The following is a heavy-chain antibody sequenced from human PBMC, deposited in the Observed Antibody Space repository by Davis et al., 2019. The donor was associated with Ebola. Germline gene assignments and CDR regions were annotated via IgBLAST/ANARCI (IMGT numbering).Heavy chain of an antibody. V-gene: IGHV1-46*01. CDR3: ARGGITMTVVPRDYYYGLDV. CDR1: GYTFTSYG. CDR2: INPSGGST. D-gene: IGHD3-22*01. J-gene: IGHJ6*02. Sequence: ASVKVSCKASGYTFTSYGITWVRQAPGQGLEWMGIINPSGGSTSYAQKFQGRVTMTRDTSTSTAYMEINRLNSDDTAVYFCARGGITMTVVPRDYYYGLDVWGQGTTVTVSS.